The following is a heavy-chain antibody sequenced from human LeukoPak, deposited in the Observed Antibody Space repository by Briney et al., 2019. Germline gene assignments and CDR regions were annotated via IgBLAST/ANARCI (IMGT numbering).Heavy chain of an antibody. CDR2: ISYRGNS. V-gene: IGHV4-39*01. CDR1: GGSISSSAYY. D-gene: IGHD3-10*01. CDR3: ARRTTMVRGEYFDF. Sequence: SETLSLTCTVSGGSISSSAYYWGWIRQPPGKGLEWIGSISYRGNSHYNASLKSRVNISVDTAWNQFSLKLSSVTAADTAVYYCARRTTMVRGEYFDFWGQGTLVTVSS. J-gene: IGHJ4*02.